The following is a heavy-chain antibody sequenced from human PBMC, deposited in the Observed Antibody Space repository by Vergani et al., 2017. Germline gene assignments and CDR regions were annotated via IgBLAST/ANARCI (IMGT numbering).Heavy chain of an antibody. Sequence: QVQLVQSGAEVKKPGSSVKVSCKASGGTFSSYAISWVRQAPGQGLEWMGGIIPIFGTANYAQKFQGRVTITADESTSTGYMELSSLRSEDTAGYYCARAQYYYDSSGYRTYAFDIWGQGTMVTVSS. CDR3: ARAQYYYDSSGYRTYAFDI. CDR2: IIPIFGTA. D-gene: IGHD3-22*01. V-gene: IGHV1-69*01. J-gene: IGHJ3*02. CDR1: GGTFSSYA.